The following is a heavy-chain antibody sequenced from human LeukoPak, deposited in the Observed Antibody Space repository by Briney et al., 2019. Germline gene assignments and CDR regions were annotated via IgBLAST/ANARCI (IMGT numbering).Heavy chain of an antibody. V-gene: IGHV3-49*04. J-gene: IGHJ4*02. CDR1: GFTFSSYW. CDR2: IRSKAYGGTT. D-gene: IGHD3-3*01. Sequence: GGSLRLSCAASGFTFSSYWMSWVRQAPGKGLEWVGFIRSKAYGGTTEYAASVKGRFTISRDDSKSIAYLQMNSLKTEDTAVYYCTRGVQGDFWSGYYGGYYFDYWGQGTLVTVSS. CDR3: TRGVQGDFWSGYYGGYYFDY.